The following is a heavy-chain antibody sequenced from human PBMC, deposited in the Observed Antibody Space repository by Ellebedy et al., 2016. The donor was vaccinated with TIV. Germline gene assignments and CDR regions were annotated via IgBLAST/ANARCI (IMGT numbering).Heavy chain of an antibody. Sequence: GESLKISCAASGFTVSNNYMSWVRQAPGKGLEWVSIIYNGGSTYYADSVKGRFTISRDNSKNTLYLQMNSLRAEDTAVYYCARDGTEGYFDLWGRGTLVIVSS. CDR1: GFTVSNNY. V-gene: IGHV3-53*01. CDR2: IYNGGST. D-gene: IGHD1-1*01. J-gene: IGHJ2*01. CDR3: ARDGTEGYFDL.